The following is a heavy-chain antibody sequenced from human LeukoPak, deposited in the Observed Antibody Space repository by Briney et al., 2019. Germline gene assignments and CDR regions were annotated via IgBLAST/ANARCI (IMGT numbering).Heavy chain of an antibody. CDR1: GYTLTELS. CDR3: ARDLGNKQLAES. V-gene: IGHV1-24*01. D-gene: IGHD6-6*01. Sequence: GASVKVSCKVSGYTLTELSMHWVRQAPGKGLEWMGGFDPEDGETIYAQKFQGRVTMTRNTSISTAYMELSSLRSEDTAVYYCARDLGNKQLAESWGQGTLVTVSS. J-gene: IGHJ5*02. CDR2: FDPEDGET.